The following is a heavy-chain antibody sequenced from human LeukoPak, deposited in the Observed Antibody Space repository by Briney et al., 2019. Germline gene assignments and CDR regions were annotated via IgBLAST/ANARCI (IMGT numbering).Heavy chain of an antibody. CDR3: ARDDYYDSSGYYTNWFDP. CDR2: ISYDGSNK. Sequence: TGRSLRLSCAASGFTFSSYAMHWVRQAPGKGLEWVAVISYDGSNKYYADSVKGRFTISRDNSKNTLYLQMNSLRAEDTAVYYCARDDYYDSSGYYTNWFDPWGQGTLVTVSS. D-gene: IGHD3-22*01. V-gene: IGHV3-30-3*01. CDR1: GFTFSSYA. J-gene: IGHJ5*02.